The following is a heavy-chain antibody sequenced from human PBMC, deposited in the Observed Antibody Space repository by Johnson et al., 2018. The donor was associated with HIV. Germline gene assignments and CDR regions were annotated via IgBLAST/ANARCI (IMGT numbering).Heavy chain of an antibody. CDR1: GFTLSRYD. Sequence: VQLVESGGGVVRPGGSLRISCVASGFTLSRYDMHWVRQATGKGLEWFSAIGTAGDTYYPGSVKGRFTISRENAKNSLYLQIDSLRAEDTAMYYCASSSLSWGVDAFDIWGQGTMVTVSS. CDR2: IGTAGDT. CDR3: ASSSLSWGVDAFDI. J-gene: IGHJ3*02. V-gene: IGHV3-13*01. D-gene: IGHD3-16*01.